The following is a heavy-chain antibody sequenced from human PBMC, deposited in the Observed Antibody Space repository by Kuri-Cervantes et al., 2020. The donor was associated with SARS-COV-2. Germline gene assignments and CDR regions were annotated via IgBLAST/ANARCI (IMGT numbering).Heavy chain of an antibody. Sequence: ASVKVSCKASGGTFSSYAISWVRQAPGQGLEWMGWISAYNGNTNYAQKLQGSVTMTTDTSTSTAYMELRSLRSDDTAVYYCARGFVYYYDSSGYYQYYYYYYMDVWGKGTTVTVSS. V-gene: IGHV1-18*01. J-gene: IGHJ6*03. CDR1: GGTFSSYA. CDR3: ARGFVYYYDSSGYYQYYYYYYMDV. D-gene: IGHD3-22*01. CDR2: ISAYNGNT.